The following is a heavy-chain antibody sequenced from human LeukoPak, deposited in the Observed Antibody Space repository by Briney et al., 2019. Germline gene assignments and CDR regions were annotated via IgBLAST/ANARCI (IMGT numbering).Heavy chain of an antibody. D-gene: IGHD2-15*01. CDR3: ARPRSGGTWFFDY. J-gene: IGHJ4*02. V-gene: IGHV3-48*04. CDR2: ISSTSSTI. Sequence: GGSLRLSCAASGFTFSGHNMNWVRQAPGKGLEWISHISSTSSTIKYADSVKGRFTISRDNAKNSLHLQMNSLRAEDTAVYYCARPRSGGTWFFDYWGQGTLVTVSS. CDR1: GFTFSGHN.